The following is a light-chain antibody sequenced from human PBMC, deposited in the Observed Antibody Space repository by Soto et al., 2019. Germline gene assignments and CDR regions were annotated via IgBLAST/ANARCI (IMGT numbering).Light chain of an antibody. Sequence: QSVLTQPPSASGTPGQTVTISCSGSSSNIGSEYVYWYQQFPGTAPRLLIYADSNRPSGVPDRFSGSKSGTSASLAITGLQADDEADYYCQSYDSSLSASWVFGGGTKLTVL. CDR3: QSYDSSLSASWV. CDR1: SSNIGSEY. V-gene: IGLV1-40*01. J-gene: IGLJ3*02. CDR2: ADS.